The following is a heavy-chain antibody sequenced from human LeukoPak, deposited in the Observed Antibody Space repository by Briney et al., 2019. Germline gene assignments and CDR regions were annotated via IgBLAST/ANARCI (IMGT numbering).Heavy chain of an antibody. J-gene: IGHJ6*02. V-gene: IGHV3-48*01. CDR3: ARTRLVGMDV. Sequence: GGSLRLSCAASGFTFSSYSMNWVRQAPGKGLEWVSYISSSSSTIYYADSVKGRFTISRDNAKNSLYLQMNSLRAEDTAVYYCARTRLVGMDVWGQGTTVTVSS. CDR1: GFTFSSYS. CDR2: ISSSSSTI.